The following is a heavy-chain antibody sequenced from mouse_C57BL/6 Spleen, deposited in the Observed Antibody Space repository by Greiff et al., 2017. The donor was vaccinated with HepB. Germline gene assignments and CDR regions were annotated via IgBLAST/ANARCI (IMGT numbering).Heavy chain of an antibody. CDR3: ASDRRDGTFDY. CDR1: GFTFSSYA. Sequence: EVQLVESGGGLVKPGGSLKLSCAASGFTFSSYAMSWVRQTPEKRLEWVATISDGGSYTYYPDNVKGRFTISRDNAKNNLYLQMSHLKSEDTAMYYCASDRRDGTFDYWGQGTTLTVSS. V-gene: IGHV5-4*01. CDR2: ISDGGSYT. J-gene: IGHJ2*01. D-gene: IGHD3-3*01.